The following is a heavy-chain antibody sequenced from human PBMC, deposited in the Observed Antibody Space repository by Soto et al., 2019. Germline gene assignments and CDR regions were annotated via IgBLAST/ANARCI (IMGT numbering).Heavy chain of an antibody. Sequence: SETLSLTCTVSGGSISSYYWSWIRQPAGKGLEGIGLIYTRGSTNYNPSLKIRVTMSVGTSKNQFSLKLSSVTAADTAVYYCARGPTRSIAVDGRFDYWGQGTLVTVSS. D-gene: IGHD6-19*01. J-gene: IGHJ4*02. CDR1: GGSISSYY. V-gene: IGHV4-4*07. CDR2: IYTRGST. CDR3: ARGPTRSIAVDGRFDY.